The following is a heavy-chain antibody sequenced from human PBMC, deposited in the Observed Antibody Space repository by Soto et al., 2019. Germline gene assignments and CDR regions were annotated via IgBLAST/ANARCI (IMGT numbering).Heavy chain of an antibody. V-gene: IGHV3-33*01. CDR3: ASGTGRDGYIPDY. Sequence: GGSLRLSCAASGFTFSSYGMHWVRQAPGKGLEWVAVIWYDGSNKYYADSVKGRFTISRDNSKNTLYLQMNSLRAEDTAVYYCASGTGRDGYIPDYWGQGTLVTVSS. J-gene: IGHJ4*02. CDR1: GFTFSSYG. D-gene: IGHD3-9*01. CDR2: IWYDGSNK.